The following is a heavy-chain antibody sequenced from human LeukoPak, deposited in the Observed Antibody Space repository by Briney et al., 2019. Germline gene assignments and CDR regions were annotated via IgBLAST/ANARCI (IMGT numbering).Heavy chain of an antibody. CDR3: ARVHDYGDYVLGY. Sequence: ASVKVSCKASGYTFTSYDINWVRQATGQGLEWMGWMNPNSGNTGYAQKFQGRVTMTRNTSISTAYMELRSLRSDDTAVYYCARVHDYGDYVLGYWGQGTLVTVSS. V-gene: IGHV1-8*01. J-gene: IGHJ4*02. D-gene: IGHD4-17*01. CDR2: MNPNSGNT. CDR1: GYTFTSYD.